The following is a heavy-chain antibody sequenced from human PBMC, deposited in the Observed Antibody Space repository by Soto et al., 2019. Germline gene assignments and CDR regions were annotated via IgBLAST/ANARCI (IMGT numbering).Heavy chain of an antibody. CDR3: ARELEMATILNWFDP. CDR1: GFTFSSSG. D-gene: IGHD5-12*01. V-gene: IGHV3-30*03. CDR2: ISYDGSSR. J-gene: IGHJ5*02. Sequence: QVQLVESGGGVVQPGRSLRLSCAASGFTFSSSGMHWVRQSPGKGLEWVAVISYDGSSRYYADYVKGRFTISIDNSKNTLYLKMNSLRAEDTAVYYCARELEMATILNWFDPWGQGTLVTVSS.